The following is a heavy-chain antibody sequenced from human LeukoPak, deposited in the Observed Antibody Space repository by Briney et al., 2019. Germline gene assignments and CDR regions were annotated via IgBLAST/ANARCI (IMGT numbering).Heavy chain of an antibody. CDR2: ISYDGRQN. D-gene: IGHD6-19*01. Sequence: GGSLRLSCAASGFTFSTYAMNWVRQAPGKGLEWVAVISYDGRQNYYADSVKGRFTISRDNSKNTPYLQMNSLRAEDTAVYYCARAAIGGYSSGWFKDYWGQGTLVTVSS. V-gene: IGHV3-30*04. CDR3: ARAAIGGYSSGWFKDY. CDR1: GFTFSTYA. J-gene: IGHJ4*02.